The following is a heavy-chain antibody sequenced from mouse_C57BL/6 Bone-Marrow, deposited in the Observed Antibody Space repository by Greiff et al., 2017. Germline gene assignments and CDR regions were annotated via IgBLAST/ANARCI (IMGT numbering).Heavy chain of an antibody. Sequence: EVQGVESGGGLVKPGGSLKLSCAASGFTFSSYAMSWVRQTPEKRLEWVATSSDGGSYTYYPDNVKGRFTISRDNAKNNLYLQMSHLKSEDTAMYYCARDITTVVYFDVWGTGTTVTVSS. CDR1: GFTFSSYA. V-gene: IGHV5-4*01. J-gene: IGHJ1*03. CDR2: SSDGGSYT. D-gene: IGHD1-1*01. CDR3: ARDITTVVYFDV.